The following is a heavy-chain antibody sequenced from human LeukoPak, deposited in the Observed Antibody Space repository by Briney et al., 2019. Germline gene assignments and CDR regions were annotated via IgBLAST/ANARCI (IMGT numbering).Heavy chain of an antibody. CDR3: ARIYGSGSYWDY. V-gene: IGHV3-21*01. J-gene: IGHJ4*02. CDR2: ISTSSSYM. Sequence: GGSLRLSCTASGFSFSDYGMNWVRQAPGKGLEWVSYISTSSSYMYYADSLKGRFTISRDNAKNSLFLQMNSLRAEDTAVYYCARIYGSGSYWDYWGQGTLVTVSS. D-gene: IGHD3-10*01. CDR1: GFSFSDYG.